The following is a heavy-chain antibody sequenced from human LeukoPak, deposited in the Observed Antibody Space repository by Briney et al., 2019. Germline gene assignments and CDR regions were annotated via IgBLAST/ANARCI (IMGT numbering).Heavy chain of an antibody. V-gene: IGHV4-38-2*02. Sequence: PSETLSPTCTVSGYSISSGYYWGWIRQPPGKGLEWIGSIYHSGSTYYNPSLKSRVTISVDTSKSQFSLKLDSVTAADTAVYYCARETYYYASGSYSDYYAMDVWGQGTTVTVSS. D-gene: IGHD3-10*01. CDR3: ARETYYYASGSYSDYYAMDV. CDR2: IYHSGST. CDR1: GYSISSGYY. J-gene: IGHJ6*02.